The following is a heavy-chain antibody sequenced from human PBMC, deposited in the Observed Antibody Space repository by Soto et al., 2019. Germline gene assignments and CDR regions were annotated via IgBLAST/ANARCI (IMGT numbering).Heavy chain of an antibody. D-gene: IGHD5-12*01. V-gene: IGHV3-23*01. CDR1: GFTFSSYA. Sequence: EVQLLESGGGLVQPEGSLRLSCAASGFTFSSYAMIWVRQAPGKGLEWVSTISASGGSTYYADSVKGRFTISRDNSKSTLYLQMNSLRAEDTAVYYCAKRLDTVTTILAPLLYWGQGTLVTVSS. CDR3: AKRLDTVTTILAPLLY. J-gene: IGHJ4*02. CDR2: ISASGGST.